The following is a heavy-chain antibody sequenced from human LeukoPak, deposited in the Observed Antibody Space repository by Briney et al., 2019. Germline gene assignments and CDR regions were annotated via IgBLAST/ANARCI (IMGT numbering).Heavy chain of an antibody. V-gene: IGHV3-23*01. J-gene: IGHJ6*03. CDR2: IIGSGGST. CDR1: GLTVSSNS. CDR3: AKARSGYYYMDV. D-gene: IGHD3-10*01. Sequence: GGSLRLSCAASGLTVSSNSMSWVRQAPGKGLEWVSAIIGSGGSTYYADSVRGRFTIPRDNSKNTLYLQMNSLRAEDTALYYCAKARSGYYYMDVWGKGTTVTVSS.